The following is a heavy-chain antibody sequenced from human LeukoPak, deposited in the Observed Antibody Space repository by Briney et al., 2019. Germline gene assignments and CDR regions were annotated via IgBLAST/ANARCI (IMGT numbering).Heavy chain of an antibody. Sequence: ASVKVSCKASGYTFTSYDINWVRQATGQGLEWMGWMNPNSGNTGYAQKFQGGVTMTRNTSISTAYMELSSLRSEDTAVYYCARGLFKDSNLWFGELLNYYYGMDVWGQGTTVTVSS. CDR1: GYTFTSYD. J-gene: IGHJ6*02. CDR3: ARGLFKDSNLWFGELLNYYYGMDV. V-gene: IGHV1-8*01. CDR2: MNPNSGNT. D-gene: IGHD3-10*01.